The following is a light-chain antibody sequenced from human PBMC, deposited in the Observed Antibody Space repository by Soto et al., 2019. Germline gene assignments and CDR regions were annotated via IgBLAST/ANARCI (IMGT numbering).Light chain of an antibody. V-gene: IGKV1-5*03. CDR3: QQYNSYPLT. J-gene: IGKJ4*01. CDR1: QSISSW. CDR2: KAS. Sequence: DIQMTQSPSTLSASVGDRVTITCRASQSISSWLAWYQKKPGKAPKLLIYKASSLESGVPSRFSGSGSGTEYTLTISSLQTDDFANYYCQQYNSYPLTFGGGTKVEIK.